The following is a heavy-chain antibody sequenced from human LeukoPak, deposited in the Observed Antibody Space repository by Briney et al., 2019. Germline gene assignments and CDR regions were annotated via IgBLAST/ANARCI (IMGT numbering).Heavy chain of an antibody. CDR1: EFSVGSNY. CDR2: IYSGGST. CDR3: ASVAYYYDSSGYLPFGY. D-gene: IGHD3-22*01. V-gene: IGHV3-66*01. Sequence: PGGSLRLSCAASEFSVGSNYMTWVRQAPGKGLEWVSLIYSGGSTYYADSVKGRFTISRDNSKNTLYLQMNSLRAEDTAVYYCASVAYYYDSSGYLPFGYWGQGTLVTVSS. J-gene: IGHJ4*02.